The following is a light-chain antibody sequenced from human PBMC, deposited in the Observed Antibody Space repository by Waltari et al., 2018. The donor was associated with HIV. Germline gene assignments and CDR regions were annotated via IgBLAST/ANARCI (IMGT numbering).Light chain of an antibody. Sequence: DIQMTQTPSILSASVGDRVTITCRASRDVRNWLAWYQQKPGKAPKLLIYKVSSLESGVPSRFSGSGSGTEFTLAINSLQPDDFATYYCQQFNYYGTFGQGTKVEVK. V-gene: IGKV1-5*03. J-gene: IGKJ1*01. CDR1: RDVRNW. CDR2: KVS. CDR3: QQFNYYGT.